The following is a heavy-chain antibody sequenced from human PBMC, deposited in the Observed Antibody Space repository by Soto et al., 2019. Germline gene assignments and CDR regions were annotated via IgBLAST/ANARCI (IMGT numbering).Heavy chain of an antibody. Sequence: QVQLVESGGGVVQPGRSLRLSCAASGFTFSSYAMHWVRQAPGKGLDWVAVISYDGSNKYYADSVKGRFTISRDNSKNTLYLTMTSLRADDTAIYYCARADRDGYNYGDYWGQGSLVTVSS. CDR2: ISYDGSNK. CDR3: ARADRDGYNYGDY. J-gene: IGHJ4*02. D-gene: IGHD5-12*01. V-gene: IGHV3-30-3*01. CDR1: GFTFSSYA.